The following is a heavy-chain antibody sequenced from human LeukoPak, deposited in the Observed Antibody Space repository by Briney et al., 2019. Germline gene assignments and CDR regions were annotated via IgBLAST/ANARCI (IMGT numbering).Heavy chain of an antibody. CDR3: ARHGTVAGPFQH. J-gene: IGHJ1*01. CDR1: GGSISSYY. V-gene: IGHV4-59*08. CDR2: IYYSGTT. Sequence: PSETLSLTCTVSGGSISSYYWSWIRQPPGKALEWIGYIYYSGTTNYNPSLKSRVTMSVDTSKNQFSLKLNSTTAADTAVYYRARHGTVAGPFQHWGQGTLVAVSS. D-gene: IGHD2-8*02.